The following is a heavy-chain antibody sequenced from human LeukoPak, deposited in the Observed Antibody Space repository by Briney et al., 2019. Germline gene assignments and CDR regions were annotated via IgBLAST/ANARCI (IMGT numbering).Heavy chain of an antibody. Sequence: GGSLRLSCAASGFTFSDYSMKWVREAPGKGVEWISYIGIDSGNTNYADSVKGRFTISGDKAKNSLYLQMNSLRVEDTAVYYCARDYQYAFDNWGQGTLVTVSS. CDR1: GFTFSDYS. CDR2: IGIDSGNT. V-gene: IGHV3-48*01. D-gene: IGHD2-2*01. CDR3: ARDYQYAFDN. J-gene: IGHJ4*02.